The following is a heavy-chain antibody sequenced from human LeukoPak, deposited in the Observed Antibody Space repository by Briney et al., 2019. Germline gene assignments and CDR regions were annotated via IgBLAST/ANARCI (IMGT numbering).Heavy chain of an antibody. D-gene: IGHD3-3*01. CDR1: GGTFSSYA. CDR3: ARARSIFGVVTTPYYYYYYMDV. Sequence: SVKVSCKASGGTFSSYAISWVRQAPGQGLEWMGGIIPIFGTANYAQKFRGRVTITADKSTSTAYMELSSLRSEDTAVYYCARARSIFGVVTTPYYYYYYMDVWGKGTTVTVSS. CDR2: IIPIFGTA. V-gene: IGHV1-69*06. J-gene: IGHJ6*03.